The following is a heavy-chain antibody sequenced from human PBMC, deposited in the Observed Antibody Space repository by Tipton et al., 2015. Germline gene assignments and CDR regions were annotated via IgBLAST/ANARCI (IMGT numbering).Heavy chain of an antibody. CDR3: ARGTASGITDY. V-gene: IGHV3-48*02. D-gene: IGHD1-26*01. Sequence: SLRLSCVAFGFTFRTYSMNWVRQAPGKGLKWVSYISSSSSTIYYEDSVKGRFTISRDNAKNSLYLQMNSLRDDDTAVYYCARGTASGITDYWGQGTLVTVSS. J-gene: IGHJ4*02. CDR2: ISSSSSTI. CDR1: GFTFRTYS.